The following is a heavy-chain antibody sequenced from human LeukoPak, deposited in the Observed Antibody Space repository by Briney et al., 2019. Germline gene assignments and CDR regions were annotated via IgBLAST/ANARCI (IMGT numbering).Heavy chain of an antibody. D-gene: IGHD3-10*01. J-gene: IGHJ6*03. CDR3: ARVYGSGSYYNGYYYYYMDV. CDR1: GGSFSGYY. V-gene: IGHV4-34*01. CDR2: INHSGST. Sequence: SETLSLTCAVYGGSFSGYYWSWIRQPPGKGLEWIGEINHSGSTNCNPSLKSRVTISVDTSKNQFSLKLSSVTAADTAVYYCARVYGSGSYYNGYYYYYMDVWGKGTTVTISS.